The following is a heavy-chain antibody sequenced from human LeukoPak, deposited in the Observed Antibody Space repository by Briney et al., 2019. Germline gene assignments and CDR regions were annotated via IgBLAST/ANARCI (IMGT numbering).Heavy chain of an antibody. J-gene: IGHJ4*02. CDR2: IIPIFGTA. V-gene: IGHV1-69*05. Sequence: SVKVSCKASGGTFSSYAISWVRHAPGQGLEWMGGIIPIFGTANYAQKFQGRVTITTDETTSTAYMELSSLRSEDTAVYYCHAPIGWLQNEPYWGQGTLVTVSS. CDR1: GGTFSSYA. D-gene: IGHD5-24*01. CDR3: HAPIGWLQNEPY.